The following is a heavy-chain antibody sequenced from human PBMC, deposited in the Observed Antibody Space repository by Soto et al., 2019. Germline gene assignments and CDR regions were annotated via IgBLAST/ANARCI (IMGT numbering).Heavy chain of an antibody. CDR3: ARGGNYDSSGFDH. D-gene: IGHD3-22*01. Sequence: SETLSLTCAVSGGSISSSNWWSWVRQPPGKGLEWIGEIYHSGSTNYNPSLKSRVTISVDKSKNQFSLKLSSVTAADTAVYYCARGGNYDSSGFDHWGQGTLVTVSS. V-gene: IGHV4-4*02. J-gene: IGHJ4*02. CDR2: IYHSGST. CDR1: GGSISSSNW.